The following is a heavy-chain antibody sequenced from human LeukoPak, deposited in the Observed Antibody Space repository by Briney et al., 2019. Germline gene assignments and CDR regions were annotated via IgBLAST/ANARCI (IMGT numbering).Heavy chain of an antibody. Sequence: ASVKVSCKASGYTFTSYGISGGRQAPAQGLEWMGWISAYNGNTNYAQKLQGRVTMTTDTSTSTAYMELRSLRSDDTAVYYCARVFVYYDIGAYWGQGTLVTVSS. CDR1: GYTFTSYG. CDR3: ARVFVYYDIGAY. J-gene: IGHJ4*02. D-gene: IGHD3-22*01. CDR2: ISAYNGNT. V-gene: IGHV1-18*01.